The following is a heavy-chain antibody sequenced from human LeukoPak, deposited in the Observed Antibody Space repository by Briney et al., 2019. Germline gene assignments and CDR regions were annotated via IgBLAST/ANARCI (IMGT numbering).Heavy chain of an antibody. Sequence: PSETLSLTCTVSGGSISSSSYYWGWIRQPPGKGLEWIGYIYYSGSTNYNPSLKSRVTISVDTSKNQFSLKLSSVTAADTAVYYCTGTDYGGIGWSIDYWGQGTLVTVSS. CDR3: TGTDYGGIGWSIDY. J-gene: IGHJ4*02. CDR1: GGSISSSSYY. CDR2: IYYSGST. D-gene: IGHD4-23*01. V-gene: IGHV4-61*05.